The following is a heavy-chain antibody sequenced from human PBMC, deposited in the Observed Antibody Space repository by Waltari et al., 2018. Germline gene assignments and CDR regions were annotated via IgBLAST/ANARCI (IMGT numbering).Heavy chain of an antibody. D-gene: IGHD6-19*01. V-gene: IGHV6-1*01. J-gene: IGHJ4*02. Sequence: QVHLQQSGPGLVKPSQTLSLTCPISGDSVSSNSVTWNWIRQSPSRGLEWLGRTFCRSKWSNDYAGPVKGRKTLSPDPSQNQFSLPLDSVTPDDTAVYYCARAMTVAGRSGLFDFWGQGTLVTVSS. CDR3: ARAMTVAGRSGLFDF. CDR2: TFCRSKWSN. CDR1: GDSVSSNSVT.